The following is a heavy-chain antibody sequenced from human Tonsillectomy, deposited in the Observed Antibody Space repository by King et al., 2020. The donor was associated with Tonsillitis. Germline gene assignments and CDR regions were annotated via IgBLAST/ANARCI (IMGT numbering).Heavy chain of an antibody. Sequence: VQLVESGGGVVQPGRSLRLSCAASGFSFSTYGMYWVRQAPGKGLEWVAVISSNTDYGDYVKGRFTISRDNSKNTLYLQMNSLRAEDTAVYYCAKARCGGNCYHFDFWGPGTLVTVSS. J-gene: IGHJ4*02. V-gene: IGHV3-30*18. D-gene: IGHD2-21*02. CDR1: GFSFSTYG. CDR3: AKARCGGNCYHFDF. CDR2: ISSNT.